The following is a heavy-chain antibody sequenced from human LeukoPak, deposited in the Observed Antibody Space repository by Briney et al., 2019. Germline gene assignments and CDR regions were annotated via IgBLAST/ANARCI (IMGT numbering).Heavy chain of an antibody. CDR2: ISGSGGST. V-gene: IGHV3-23*01. J-gene: IGHJ4*02. CDR1: GFTFSSYA. CDR3: AKGATSAYFSPLDS. D-gene: IGHD3-22*01. Sequence: PGGSLRLSCAASGFTFSSYAMSWVRQAPGKGLEWVSAISGSGGSTYYADSVKVRFTISRDNAKNTLYLQMDSLRAEDTAIYYCAKGATSAYFSPLDSWGQGTLVTVSS.